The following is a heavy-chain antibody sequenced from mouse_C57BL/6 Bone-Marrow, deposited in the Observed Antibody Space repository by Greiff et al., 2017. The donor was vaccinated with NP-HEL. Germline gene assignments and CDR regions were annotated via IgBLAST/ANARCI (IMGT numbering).Heavy chain of an antibody. CDR1: GFTFSSYA. CDR3: ARVRRGAY. V-gene: IGHV5-4*03. Sequence: EVKLVESGGGLVKPGGSLKLSCAASGFTFSSYAMSWVRQTPEKRLEWVATISDGGSYTYYPDNVKGRFTISRDNAKNNLYLQMSHLKSEDTAMYYCARVRRGAYWGQGTLVTVSA. J-gene: IGHJ3*01. CDR2: ISDGGSYT.